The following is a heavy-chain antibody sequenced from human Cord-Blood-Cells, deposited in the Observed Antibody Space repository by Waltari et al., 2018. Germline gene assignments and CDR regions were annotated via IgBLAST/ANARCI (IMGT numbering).Heavy chain of an antibody. D-gene: IGHD1-26*01. V-gene: IGHV1-18*04. J-gene: IGHJ4*02. CDR1: RYTFTSSG. CDR2: ISAYNGNT. CDR3: ARVREWELLRSDY. Sequence: QLQLVHAGAEVKKPGAPVKVSCKASRYTFTSSGITWVRQAPGQGLELTGWISAYNGNTNYAQKLQGRVTMTTDTSTSTAYMELRSLRSDDTAVYYCARVREWELLRSDYWGQGTLVTVSS.